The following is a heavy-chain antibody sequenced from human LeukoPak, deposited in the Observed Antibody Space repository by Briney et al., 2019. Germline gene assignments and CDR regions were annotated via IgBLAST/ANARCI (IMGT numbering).Heavy chain of an antibody. Sequence: NAGGSLRLSCVASGFTFDSYGMNWVRQAPGKGLEWFSSISSSSTYIYSADSVKGRFTISRDNAKNSLYLQMNSLRAEDTAVYYCARAYCSSTRCSYYFDSWGQGTLVTVSS. CDR1: GFTFDSYG. V-gene: IGHV3-21*01. J-gene: IGHJ4*02. D-gene: IGHD2-2*01. CDR3: ARAYCSSTRCSYYFDS. CDR2: ISSSSTYI.